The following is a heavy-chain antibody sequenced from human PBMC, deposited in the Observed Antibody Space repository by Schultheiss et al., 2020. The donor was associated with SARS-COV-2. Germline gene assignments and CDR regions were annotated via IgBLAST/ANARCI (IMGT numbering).Heavy chain of an antibody. D-gene: IGHD3-10*01. V-gene: IGHV1-69*13. CDR1: GGSFSSRD. CDR3: ATGCFGSPVEGCAFAI. Sequence: SVKVSCKASGGSFSSRDLISWVRQAPGQGLEWMGGIIPIFGTPDFAQRFQGRLTITADESTSTAYMELSSLRSEDTAVYYCATGCFGSPVEGCAFAIWGQGTMVTVSS. CDR2: IIPIFGTP. J-gene: IGHJ3*02.